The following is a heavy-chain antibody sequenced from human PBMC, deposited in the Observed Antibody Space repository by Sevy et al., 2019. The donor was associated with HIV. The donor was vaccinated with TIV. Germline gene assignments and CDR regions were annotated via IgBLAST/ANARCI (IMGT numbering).Heavy chain of an antibody. Sequence: GGSLRLSCAASGFTFSSYAMSWVRQAPGKGLEWVSAISGSGGSTYYADSVKGRFTISRDNSMNTLYLQMNSLRAEDTAVYYCANRGGRIAVAGTWYAFDIWGQGTMVTVSS. D-gene: IGHD6-19*01. CDR3: ANRGGRIAVAGTWYAFDI. V-gene: IGHV3-23*01. CDR1: GFTFSSYA. J-gene: IGHJ3*02. CDR2: ISGSGGST.